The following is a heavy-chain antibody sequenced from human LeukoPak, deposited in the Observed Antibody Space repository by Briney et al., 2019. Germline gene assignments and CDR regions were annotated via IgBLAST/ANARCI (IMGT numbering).Heavy chain of an antibody. CDR3: ARKSGYYYSFDY. J-gene: IGHJ4*02. Sequence: PSETLSLTCAVSGGSISSSNWWSLVRQPPGKGLEWIGEIYHSGSTNYNPSLKSRVTISVDKSKNQFSLKLSSVTAADTAVYYCARKSGYYYSFDYWGQGTLVTVSS. CDR2: IYHSGST. D-gene: IGHD3-22*01. V-gene: IGHV4-4*02. CDR1: GGSISSSNW.